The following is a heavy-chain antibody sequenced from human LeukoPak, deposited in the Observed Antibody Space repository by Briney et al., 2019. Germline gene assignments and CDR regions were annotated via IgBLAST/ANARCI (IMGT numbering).Heavy chain of an antibody. CDR1: GFTFSNYA. CDR3: ARVDDLDAFDI. Sequence: GRSLRLSCAASGFTFSNYAMHWVRQAPGKGLEWVAVISDDGSNKYYAGSVKGRFTISRDNSKNTLYLQMNSLRPEDTAIYYCARVDDLDAFDIWGQGTMVTVSS. J-gene: IGHJ3*02. V-gene: IGHV3-30*04. D-gene: IGHD2-2*03. CDR2: ISDDGSNK.